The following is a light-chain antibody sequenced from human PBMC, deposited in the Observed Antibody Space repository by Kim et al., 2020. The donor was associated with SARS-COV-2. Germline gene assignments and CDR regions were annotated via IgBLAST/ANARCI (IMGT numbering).Light chain of an antibody. J-gene: IGKJ4*01. CDR3: QQYNSYPLT. CDR2: KAS. Sequence: APVGDRVTITCRACQSISSWLAWYPQKPGKAPKLLIYKASSLESGVPSRFSGSGSGTEFTLTISSLQPDDFATYYCQQYNSYPLTFGGGTKVDIK. V-gene: IGKV1-5*03. CDR1: QSISSW.